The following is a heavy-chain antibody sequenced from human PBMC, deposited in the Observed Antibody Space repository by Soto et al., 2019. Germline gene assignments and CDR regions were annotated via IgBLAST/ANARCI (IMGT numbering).Heavy chain of an antibody. J-gene: IGHJ4*02. Sequence: GESLKISCKGSGYSFTSYWIGWERQMPGKGLEWMGIIYPGDSDTRYSPSFQGQVTISADKSISTAYLQWSSLKASDTAMYYCARLEFSVGPERFDYCGQGPLVTVSS. CDR2: IYPGDSDT. CDR3: ARLEFSVGPERFDY. D-gene: IGHD1-1*01. V-gene: IGHV5-51*01. CDR1: GYSFTSYW.